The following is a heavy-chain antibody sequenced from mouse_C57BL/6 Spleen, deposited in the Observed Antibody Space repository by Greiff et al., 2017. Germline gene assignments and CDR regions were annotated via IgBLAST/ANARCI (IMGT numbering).Heavy chain of an antibody. Sequence: VQLVESGPGLVQPSQSLSITCTVSGFSLTSYGVHWVRQSPGKGLEWLGVIWRGGSTDYNAAFMSRLSITKDNSKSQVFFKMNSLQADDTAIYYCAKTSYYGLAMDYWGQGTSVTVSS. CDR2: IWRGGST. J-gene: IGHJ4*01. V-gene: IGHV2-5*01. CDR1: GFSLTSYG. D-gene: IGHD2-10*01. CDR3: AKTSYYGLAMDY.